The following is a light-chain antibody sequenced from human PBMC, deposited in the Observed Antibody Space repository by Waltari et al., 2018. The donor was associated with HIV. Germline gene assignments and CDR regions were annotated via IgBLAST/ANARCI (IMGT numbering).Light chain of an antibody. Sequence: EMVLPKIPGALSFFPGERATLPCRASQTISSNYLAWYQYKPGQAPRLLIYDASIRATAIPARFSGGGSGTDFTLTINRLEPEDFAVYFCQQYHGSPLTFGGGTKVE. CDR2: DAS. V-gene: IGKV3-20*01. CDR1: QTISSNY. CDR3: QQYHGSPLT. J-gene: IGKJ4*01.